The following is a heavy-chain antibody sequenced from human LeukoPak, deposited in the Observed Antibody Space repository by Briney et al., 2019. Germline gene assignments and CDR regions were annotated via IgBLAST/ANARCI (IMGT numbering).Heavy chain of an antibody. Sequence: ASVKVPCKASGGTFSSYAISWVRQAPGQGLEWMGGIIPIFGTANYAQKFQGRVTITADKSTSTAYMELSSLRSEDTAVYYCARSELDDILTGYLYYFDYWGQGTLVTVSS. CDR2: IIPIFGTA. J-gene: IGHJ4*02. CDR1: GGTFSSYA. D-gene: IGHD3-9*01. V-gene: IGHV1-69*06. CDR3: ARSELDDILTGYLYYFDY.